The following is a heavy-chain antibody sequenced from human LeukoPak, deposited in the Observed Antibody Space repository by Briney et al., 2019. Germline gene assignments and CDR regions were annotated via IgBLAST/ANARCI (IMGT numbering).Heavy chain of an antibody. CDR3: ARASGALYDFWSGYSFDY. CDR2: IIPIFGTA. J-gene: IGHJ4*02. CDR1: GGTFSSYA. V-gene: IGHV1-69*05. Sequence: SVKVSCKASGGTFSSYAISWVRQAPGQGLEWMGGIIPIFGTANYAQKFQGRVTITTDESTSTAYMELSSLRSEDTAVYYCARASGALYDFWSGYSFDYWGQGTLVTVSS. D-gene: IGHD3-3*01.